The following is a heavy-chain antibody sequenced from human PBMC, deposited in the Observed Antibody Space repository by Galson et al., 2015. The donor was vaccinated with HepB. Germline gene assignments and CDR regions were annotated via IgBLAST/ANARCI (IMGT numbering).Heavy chain of an antibody. D-gene: IGHD6-25*01. J-gene: IGHJ3*02. CDR1: GFTFDDDA. CDR2: ITWNSGII. V-gene: IGHV3-9*01. Sequence: SLRLSCAASGFTFDDDAMHWVRQAPGKGLEWVSVITWNSGIIVYADSVKGRFTISRENAKNYLYLQMNGLRAEDTALYYCARRRERLADDAFDIWGQGTMVTVSS. CDR3: ARRRERLADDAFDI.